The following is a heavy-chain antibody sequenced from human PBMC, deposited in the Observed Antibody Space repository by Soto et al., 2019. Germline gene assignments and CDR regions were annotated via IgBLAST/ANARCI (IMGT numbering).Heavy chain of an antibody. V-gene: IGHV4-31*03. CDR3: AIGSTSLGMDV. D-gene: IGHD2-2*01. J-gene: IGHJ6*02. Sequence: SETLSLTCTVSGGSISSCGYYWSWIRQHPGKGLEWIGYMYYSGSTYYNPSLKSRVTISVDTSKNQFSLKLSSVTAADTAVYYCAIGSTSLGMDVWGQGTTVTVS. CDR2: MYYSGST. CDR1: GGSISSCGYY.